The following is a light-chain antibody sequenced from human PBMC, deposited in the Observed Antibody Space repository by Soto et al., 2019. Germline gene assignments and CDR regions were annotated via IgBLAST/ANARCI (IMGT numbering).Light chain of an antibody. V-gene: IGKV1-9*01. J-gene: IGKJ5*01. CDR3: KQLNSYPSIT. CDR1: EGVSRN. CDR2: AAS. Sequence: IQLTQSPSSLSASVGYRVTITCRAREGVSRNSAWYDQKPGKAPKLLXYAASTLQSGVQSRLSGSGSGKDFTLNISSLQPEDFATYYCKQLNSYPSITFGQGTRLEIK.